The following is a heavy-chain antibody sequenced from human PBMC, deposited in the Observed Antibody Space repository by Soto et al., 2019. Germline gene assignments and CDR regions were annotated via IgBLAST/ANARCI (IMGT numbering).Heavy chain of an antibody. D-gene: IGHD2-21*01. CDR3: ARDPEGINDFDY. CDR2: INSAGTTI. J-gene: IGHJ4*02. Sequence: EVQLVESGGGLVQPGGSLRLSCAASVFTFSNYGMNWARQAPGKGLEWVTHINSAGTTISYSDSVKGRFTISRDDAKNSLYLQMNSLRADDTAIYYCARDPEGINDFDYWGQGTLVTVSS. CDR1: VFTFSNYG. V-gene: IGHV3-48*03.